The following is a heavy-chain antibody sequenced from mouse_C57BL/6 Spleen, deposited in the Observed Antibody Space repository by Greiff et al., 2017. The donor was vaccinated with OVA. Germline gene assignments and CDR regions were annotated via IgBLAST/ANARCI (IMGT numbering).Heavy chain of an antibody. CDR3: ARRVITTVVADYFDY. D-gene: IGHD1-1*01. CDR2: IDPSDSYT. Sequence: QVQLQQPGAELVRPGTSVKLSCKASGYTFTSYWMHWVKQRPGQGLEWIGVIDPSDSYTNYNQKFKGKATLTVDTSSSTAYMQLSSLTSEDSAVYYCARRVITTVVADYFDYWGQGTTLTVSS. J-gene: IGHJ2*01. V-gene: IGHV1-59*01. CDR1: GYTFTSYW.